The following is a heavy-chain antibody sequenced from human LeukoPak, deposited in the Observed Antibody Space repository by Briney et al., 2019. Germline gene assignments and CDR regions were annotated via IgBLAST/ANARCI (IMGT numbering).Heavy chain of an antibody. Sequence: PGGSLRLSCAAPGFTFSSYAMSWVRQAPGKGLEWVSAISGSGGSTYYADSVKGRFTISRDNSKNTLYLQMNSLRAEDTAVYYCAKKSSSGWSYYFDYWGQGTLVTVSS. J-gene: IGHJ4*02. V-gene: IGHV3-23*01. CDR2: ISGSGGST. CDR3: AKKSSSGWSYYFDY. D-gene: IGHD6-19*01. CDR1: GFTFSSYA.